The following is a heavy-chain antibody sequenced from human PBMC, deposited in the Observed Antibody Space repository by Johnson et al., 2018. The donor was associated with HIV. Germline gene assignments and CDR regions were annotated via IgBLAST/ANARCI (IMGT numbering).Heavy chain of an antibody. J-gene: IGHJ3*02. CDR1: GFTFRSYA. V-gene: IGHV3-23*04. CDR2: ISSSGGNT. CDR3: TKDQASVGTGEFAFDI. D-gene: IGHD7-27*01. Sequence: MQLVESGGGLVQPGGSLRLSCAASGFTFRSYAMSWVRQAPGKGLECVSSISSSGGNTYYADSVKGRFTISRDNSKNTLYLQMNSLRGEDTAVYYCTKDQASVGTGEFAFDIWGQGTMVTVS.